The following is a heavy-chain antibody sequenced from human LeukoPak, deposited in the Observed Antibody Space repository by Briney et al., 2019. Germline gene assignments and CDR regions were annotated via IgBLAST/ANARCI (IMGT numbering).Heavy chain of an antibody. Sequence: PGESLKISCKGSGYSFPNYWIGWVRQMPGKGLEWMGIIYPGDSDTRYSPSFQGQVTISADKSISTAYLQWSSLKASDTAMYYCARPRRPDYYDSSGYEWYFDYWGQGTLVTVSS. CDR1: GYSFPNYW. CDR3: ARPRRPDYYDSSGYEWYFDY. J-gene: IGHJ4*02. V-gene: IGHV5-51*01. CDR2: IYPGDSDT. D-gene: IGHD3-22*01.